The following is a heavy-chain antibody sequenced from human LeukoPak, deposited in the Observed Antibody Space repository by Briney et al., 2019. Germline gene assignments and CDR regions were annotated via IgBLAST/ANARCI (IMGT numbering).Heavy chain of an antibody. CDR3: AKDAGYAGSDY. D-gene: IGHD2-2*01. CDR2: ISSSRTT. J-gene: IGHJ4*02. V-gene: IGHV3-48*01. CDR1: GFPFSSYS. Sequence: GGSLRLSCAASGFPFSSYSMNWVRQAPGEGLEWVSYISSSRTTSYADSVKGRFTISRDNSENTLYLQMNSLRAEDTALYYCAKDAGYAGSDYWGQGTLVTVSS.